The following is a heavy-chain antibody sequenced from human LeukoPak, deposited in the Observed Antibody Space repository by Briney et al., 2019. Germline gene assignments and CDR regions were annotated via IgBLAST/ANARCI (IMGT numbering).Heavy chain of an antibody. CDR1: GFTFSSYA. V-gene: IGHV3-23*01. D-gene: IGHD6-19*01. CDR2: ISGSGGST. J-gene: IGHJ6*03. CDR3: AKRGSGWYEDYYYYMDV. Sequence: GGSLRLSCAASGFTFSSYAMSWVRQAPGKGLEWVSAISGSGGSTYYADSVKGRFTISRDNSKNTLYLKMNSLRAEDTAVYYCAKRGSGWYEDYYYYMDVWGKGTTVTISS.